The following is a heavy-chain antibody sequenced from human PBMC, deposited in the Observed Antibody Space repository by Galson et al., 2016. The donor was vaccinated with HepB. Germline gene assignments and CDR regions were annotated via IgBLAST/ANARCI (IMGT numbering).Heavy chain of an antibody. D-gene: IGHD3-10*01. CDR3: ARSRFEGTGSHYNAEFDS. J-gene: IGHJ4*02. V-gene: IGHV1-69*13. Sequence: SVKVSCKASGGTFSSYAISWVRQAPGQGLEWMGGIIPIFGTANYAQKFQGRVTITADDSTSAAYMELSSLRSEDTAMYYLARSRFEGTGSHYNAEFDSWGQGTLVTVSS. CDR1: GGTFSSYA. CDR2: IIPIFGTA.